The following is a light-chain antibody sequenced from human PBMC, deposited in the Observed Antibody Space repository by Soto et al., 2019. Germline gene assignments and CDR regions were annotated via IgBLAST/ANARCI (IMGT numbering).Light chain of an antibody. CDR2: EVS. V-gene: IGLV2-14*01. J-gene: IGLJ2*01. CDR1: SSDVGGYNY. Sequence: QSVLTQPASVSGSPGQSITISCTGTSSDVGGYNYVSWYQQHPGKAPKLMIYEVSNRPSGVSNRFSGSKSGNTASLTISGLQAEDEADYYCISYTGSSTVFGGGTKLTVL. CDR3: ISYTGSSTV.